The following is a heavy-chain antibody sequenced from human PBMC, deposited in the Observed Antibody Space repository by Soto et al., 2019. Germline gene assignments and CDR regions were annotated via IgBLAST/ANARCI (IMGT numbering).Heavy chain of an antibody. J-gene: IGHJ2*01. CDR1: GFMFSSYG. CDR3: ARIPQIAVAGTRFGYFDL. CDR2: IWYDGSNK. Sequence: QVQLVESGGGVVQPGRSLRLSCAASGFMFSSYGMHWVRQAPGKGLEWVAVIWYDGSNKYYADSVKGRFTISRDNSKNTLYLQMNSLGAEDTAVYYCARIPQIAVAGTRFGYFDLWGRGTLVTVSS. V-gene: IGHV3-33*01. D-gene: IGHD6-19*01.